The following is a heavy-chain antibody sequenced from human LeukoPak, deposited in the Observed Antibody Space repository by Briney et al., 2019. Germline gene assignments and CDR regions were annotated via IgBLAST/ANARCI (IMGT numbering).Heavy chain of an antibody. CDR3: ARDRGVLLWLNWFDP. CDR1: GYTFTSYY. Sequence: ASVKVSCKASGYTFTSYYMHWVRQAPGQGLEWMGIINPSGGSTSYAQKFQGRVTMTRDTSTSTVYMELSSLRSEDTAVYYCARDRGVLLWLNWFDPWGQGTLVTVSS. CDR2: INPSGGST. J-gene: IGHJ5*02. D-gene: IGHD5-18*01. V-gene: IGHV1-46*01.